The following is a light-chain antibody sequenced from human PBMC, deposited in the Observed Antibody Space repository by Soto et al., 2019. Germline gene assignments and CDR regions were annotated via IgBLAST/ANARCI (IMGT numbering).Light chain of an antibody. CDR2: EVS. Sequence: QFALTQPASVSGSPGQSITISCTGTSSDVGAYTSVSWYQRHPGKAPKLMIYEVSNRPSGVSNRFSGSKSANTASLTISGLQAEDEAHYYCTSYTSDNRSYVFGTGTKVTVL. CDR1: SSDVGAYTS. CDR3: TSYTSDNRSYV. V-gene: IGLV2-14*01. J-gene: IGLJ1*01.